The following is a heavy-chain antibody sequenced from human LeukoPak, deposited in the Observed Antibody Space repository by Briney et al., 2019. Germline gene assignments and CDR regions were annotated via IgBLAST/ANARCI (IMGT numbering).Heavy chain of an antibody. D-gene: IGHD3-9*01. V-gene: IGHV3-23*01. CDR2: ITGSGGTT. CDR1: GFAFSNYG. Sequence: PGGSLRLSCAASGFAFSNYGMNWVRQAPGKGLEWVSGITGSGGTTYYADSVKGRFTISRDNAKNSLYLQMNSLRAEGTAVYYCARDWGYFDWFAGQVPFDPWGQGTLVTVSS. CDR3: ARDWGYFDWFAGQVPFDP. J-gene: IGHJ5*02.